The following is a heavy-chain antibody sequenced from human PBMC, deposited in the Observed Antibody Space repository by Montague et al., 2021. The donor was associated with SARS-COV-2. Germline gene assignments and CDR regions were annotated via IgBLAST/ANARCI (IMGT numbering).Heavy chain of an antibody. Sequence: SETLSLTCAVYGGSFSGYYWSWIRQPPGKGLEWIGEINHSGSTNYNPSLKSRVTISVDTSKSQFSLKLSSVTAADTAVYYCARRGYSYYYYGMDVWGQGTTVTASS. J-gene: IGHJ6*02. V-gene: IGHV4-34*01. CDR2: INHSGST. CDR1: GGSFSGYY. CDR3: ARRGYSYYYYGMDV. D-gene: IGHD5-24*01.